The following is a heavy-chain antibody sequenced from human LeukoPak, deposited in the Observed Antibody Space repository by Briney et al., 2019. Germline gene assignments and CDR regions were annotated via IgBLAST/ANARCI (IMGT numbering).Heavy chain of an antibody. Sequence: GGSLRLSCAASGFTFSSYSMNWVRRAPGKGLEWVGRIKSKADGGTIEYAAPVKGRFTISRDDSKNTLYLQMNNLKTVDTAMYYCTTLFRFLEFDYWGRGTLVTVPS. CDR2: IKSKADGGTI. J-gene: IGHJ4*02. CDR1: GFTFSSYS. CDR3: TTLFRFLEFDY. V-gene: IGHV3-15*01. D-gene: IGHD3-3*01.